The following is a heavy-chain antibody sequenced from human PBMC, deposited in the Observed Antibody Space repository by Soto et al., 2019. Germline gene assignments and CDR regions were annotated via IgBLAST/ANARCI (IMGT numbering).Heavy chain of an antibody. CDR2: ISWNSGSI. D-gene: IGHD3-10*01. CDR1: GFTFDDYA. V-gene: IGHV3-9*01. CDR3: AKNLGVEGSWDYYGMDV. J-gene: IGHJ6*02. Sequence: PGGSLRLSCAASGFTFDDYAMHWVRQAPGKGLEWVSGISWNSGSIGYADSVKGRFTISRDNAKNSLYLQMNSLRAEDTALYYCAKNLGVEGSWDYYGMDVWGQGTTVTVSS.